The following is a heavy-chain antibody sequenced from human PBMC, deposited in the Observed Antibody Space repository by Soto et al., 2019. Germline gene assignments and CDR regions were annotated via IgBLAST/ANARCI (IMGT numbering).Heavy chain of an antibody. D-gene: IGHD6-6*01. V-gene: IGHV3-21*01. CDR1: GFTFSSYS. CDR2: ISSSSSYI. J-gene: IGHJ4*02. CDR3: ARDLSIAARLSYFDY. Sequence: GGSLRLSCAASGFTFSSYSMNWVRQAPGKGLEWVSSISSSSSYIYYADSVKGRFTISRDNAKNSLYLQMNSLRAEDTAVYYCARDLSIAARLSYFDYWGQGTLVTVSS.